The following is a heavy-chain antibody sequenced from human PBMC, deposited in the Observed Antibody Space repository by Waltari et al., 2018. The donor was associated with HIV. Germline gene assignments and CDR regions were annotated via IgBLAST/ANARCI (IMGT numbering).Heavy chain of an antibody. V-gene: IGHV3-53*02. J-gene: IGHJ2*01. D-gene: IGHD7-27*01. CDR2: FYRGGAA. CDR1: GFTVSNHY. Sequence: EVQLVETGGGLIQPGGSLRLSCAASGFTVSNHYMNWVRQTPGKGLEWVSVFYRGGAAYYADSVKGRFTISRDNSKNTVFLQMNSLRVDDTAIYYCARDATTDWGGSWYFDLWGRGTLVTVSS. CDR3: ARDATTDWGGSWYFDL.